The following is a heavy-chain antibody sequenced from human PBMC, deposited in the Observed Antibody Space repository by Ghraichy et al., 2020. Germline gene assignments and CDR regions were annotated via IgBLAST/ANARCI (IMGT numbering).Heavy chain of an antibody. V-gene: IGHV1-18*01. J-gene: IGHJ5*02. Sequence: ASVKVSCKASGYTFTSYGISWVRQATGQGLEWMGWISAYNGNTNYAQKLQGRVTMTTDTSTSTAYMELRSLRSDDTAVYYCARKNGGTTKYQNWFDPWGQGTLVTVSS. CDR1: GYTFTSYG. D-gene: IGHD4-23*01. CDR2: ISAYNGNT. CDR3: ARKNGGTTKYQNWFDP.